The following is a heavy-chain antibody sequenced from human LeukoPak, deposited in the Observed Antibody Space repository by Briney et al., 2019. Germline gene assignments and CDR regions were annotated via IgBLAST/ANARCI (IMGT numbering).Heavy chain of an antibody. V-gene: IGHV3-23*01. CDR3: AREPSKYYDFWSGNGYYFDY. CDR1: GFTFSSYA. J-gene: IGHJ4*02. D-gene: IGHD3-3*01. Sequence: PGGSLRLSCAASGFTFSSYAMSWVRQAPGKGLEWVSAISGSGGSTYYADSVKGRFTISRDNSKNTLYLQMNSLRAEDTAVYYCAREPSKYYDFWSGNGYYFDYWGQGTLVTVSS. CDR2: ISGSGGST.